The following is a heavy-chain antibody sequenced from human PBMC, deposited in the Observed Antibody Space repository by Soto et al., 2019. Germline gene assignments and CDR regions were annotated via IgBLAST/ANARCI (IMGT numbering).Heavy chain of an antibody. CDR2: IKSKTDGGTT. CDR3: TTHSSSLKNYYYYYYMDV. J-gene: IGHJ6*03. D-gene: IGHD6-6*01. Sequence: GSLRLSCAASGFTFSNAWMSWVRQAPGKGLEWVGRIKSKTDGGTTDYAAPVKGRFTISRDDSKNTLYLQMNSLKTEDTAVYYCTTHSSSLKNYYYYYYMDVWGKGTTVTVSS. CDR1: GFTFSNAW. V-gene: IGHV3-15*01.